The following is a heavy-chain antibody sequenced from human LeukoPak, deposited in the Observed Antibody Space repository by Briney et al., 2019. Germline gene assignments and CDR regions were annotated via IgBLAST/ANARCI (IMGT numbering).Heavy chain of an antibody. CDR3: AKDIEVAITGHYFDL. CDR1: GFTFDIYG. Sequence: GGSLRLSCAASGFTFDIYGMNWIRQAPGQGLEWLSAISGSGFSTHYADSVKGRFTISRDNSKTTLFLQMNSLRAEDTALYYCAKDIEVAITGHYFDLWGRGTLVAVSS. V-gene: IGHV3-23*01. J-gene: IGHJ2*01. CDR2: ISGSGFST. D-gene: IGHD3-22*01.